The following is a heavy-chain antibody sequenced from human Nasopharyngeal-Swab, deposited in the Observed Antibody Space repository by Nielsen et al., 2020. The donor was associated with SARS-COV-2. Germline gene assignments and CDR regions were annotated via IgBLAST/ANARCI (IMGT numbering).Heavy chain of an antibody. J-gene: IGHJ4*02. CDR2: IDTDGSIT. V-gene: IGHV3-74*01. CDR1: GFSFRSYW. CDR3: AKDARYDFWSGYYFDY. Sequence: GGSLRLSCAASGFSFRSYWMHWVRQVPGEGLVWVSRIDTDGSITNYADSVKGRFTISRDNSKNTLYLQMNSLRAEDTAVYYCAKDARYDFWSGYYFDYWGQGTLVTVSS. D-gene: IGHD3-3*01.